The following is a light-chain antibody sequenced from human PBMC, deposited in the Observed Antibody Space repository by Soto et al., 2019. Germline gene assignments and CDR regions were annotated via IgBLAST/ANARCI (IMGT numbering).Light chain of an antibody. V-gene: IGKV1-5*01. CDR2: DAS. Sequence: DIQMTQSPSTLSASVGDRVTITCRASQIISSWLAWYQQKPGKAPKFLIYDASSLESGVPSRFSGSGSGTEFTLSISSLQPDDFATYYCQHYNSYSEAFGQGTKVDIK. CDR1: QIISSW. J-gene: IGKJ1*01. CDR3: QHYNSYSEA.